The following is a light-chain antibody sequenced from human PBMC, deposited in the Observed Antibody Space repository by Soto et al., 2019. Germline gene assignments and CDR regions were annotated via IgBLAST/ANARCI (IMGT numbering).Light chain of an antibody. CDR3: SSFTNTITRYA. CDR2: EVS. Sequence: QPVLTQPASVSGSPGQSITISCTGTSSDVGGYNYVSWFQHHPGKAPKLIIYEVSYRPSGVSNRFSGSKSGDTASLTISGLQAEDEADYYCSSFTNTITRYAFGTGTKVTVL. CDR1: SSDVGGYNY. J-gene: IGLJ1*01. V-gene: IGLV2-14*01.